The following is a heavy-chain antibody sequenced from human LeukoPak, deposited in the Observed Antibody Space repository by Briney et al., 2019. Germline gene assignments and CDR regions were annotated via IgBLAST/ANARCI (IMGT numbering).Heavy chain of an antibody. CDR1: GFTFDDYA. CDR3: AKGKLPYSSSWSLFDY. J-gene: IGHJ4*02. V-gene: IGHV3-9*01. D-gene: IGHD6-13*01. CDR2: ISWNSGSI. Sequence: PGGSLRLSCAASGFTFDDYAMHWVRQAPGKGLEWVSGISWNSGSIGYADSVKGRFTISRDNAKNSLYLQMNSLRAEDTALYYCAKGKLPYSSSWSLFDYWGQGTLVTVSS.